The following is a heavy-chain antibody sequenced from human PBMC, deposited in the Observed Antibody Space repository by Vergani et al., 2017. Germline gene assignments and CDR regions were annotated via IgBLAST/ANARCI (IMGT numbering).Heavy chain of an antibody. CDR3: ARKKYYDSKDYYQVEPFDY. CDR1: GFSFSTYS. V-gene: IGHV3-21*06. CDR2: ISGRSNYM. D-gene: IGHD3-22*01. J-gene: IGHJ4*02. Sequence: EVQLQESGGGLVKPGGSLRVSCAASGFSFSTYSINWVRQAPGKGLEWVSSISGRSNYMYYTDSLKGRFTISRDNSKNSVYLQMNSLRAEYTAIYYCARKKYYDSKDYYQVEPFDYWGQGTLVTVSS.